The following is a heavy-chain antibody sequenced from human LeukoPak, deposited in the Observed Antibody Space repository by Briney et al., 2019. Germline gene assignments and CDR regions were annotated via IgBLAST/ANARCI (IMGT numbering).Heavy chain of an antibody. Sequence: GGSLRLSCAASGFTVSSNYMSWVRQAPGKGLEWVSVIYGGGETFYADSVKGRFTISRDNSKNTLYLQMNSLRAEDTAVSYCARDQREGSAWSWYFQHWGQGTLVTVSS. J-gene: IGHJ1*01. V-gene: IGHV3-53*01. CDR1: GFTVSSNY. D-gene: IGHD6-19*01. CDR2: IYGGGET. CDR3: ARDQREGSAWSWYFQH.